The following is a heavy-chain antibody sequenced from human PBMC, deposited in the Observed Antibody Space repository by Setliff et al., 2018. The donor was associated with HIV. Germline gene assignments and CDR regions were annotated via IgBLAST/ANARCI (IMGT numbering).Heavy chain of an antibody. V-gene: IGHV4-31*03. CDR3: AMAVADRGVYYLDY. Sequence: SETLSLSCNVSGGSISSSGHYWSWIRQHPDKGLEWMAYITYSGSRYYRPSLKSRLTISVGTSKNQFSLKLNSVTAADTAVYYCAMAVADRGVYYLDYWGRGTLVTVSS. CDR2: ITYSGSR. J-gene: IGHJ4*01. D-gene: IGHD6-19*01. CDR1: GGSISSSGHY.